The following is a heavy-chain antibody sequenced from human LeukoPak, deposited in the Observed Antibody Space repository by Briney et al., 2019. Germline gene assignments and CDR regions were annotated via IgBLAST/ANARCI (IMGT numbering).Heavy chain of an antibody. V-gene: IGHV3-23*01. D-gene: IGHD4-17*01. CDR1: GFTFSSYA. CDR3: AKEITVTHYFFDY. J-gene: IGHJ4*02. CDR2: ISGSGGTT. Sequence: GGSLRLSCAASGFTFSSYAMSWVRQAPGKGLEWVSAISGSGGTTYYADSVKGRFTISRDNSKNTLYLQMNTLRVEDTAVYYCAKEITVTHYFFDYWGQGTLVTVSS.